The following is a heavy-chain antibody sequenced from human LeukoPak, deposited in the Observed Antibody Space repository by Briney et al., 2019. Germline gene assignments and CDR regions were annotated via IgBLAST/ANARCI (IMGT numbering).Heavy chain of an antibody. CDR1: GGSFGGYY. J-gene: IGHJ4*02. D-gene: IGHD3-10*01. CDR3: ARGGYYYGSGSYYPPSYYFDY. CDR2: INHSGST. Sequence: SETLSLTCAVYGGSFGGYYWSWIRQPPGKGLEWIGEINHSGSTNYNPSLKSRVTISVDTSKNQFSLKLSSVTAADTAVYYCARGGYYYGSGSYYPPSYYFDYWGQGTPVTVSS. V-gene: IGHV4-34*01.